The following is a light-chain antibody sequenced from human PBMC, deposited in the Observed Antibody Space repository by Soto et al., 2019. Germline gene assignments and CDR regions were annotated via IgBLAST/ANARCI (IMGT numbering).Light chain of an antibody. V-gene: IGLV2-14*03. CDR3: NSYTSSSTSYV. J-gene: IGLJ1*01. CDR1: SSDVGGYNF. CDR2: DVS. Sequence: QYALTQPASVSGSPGQSITISCTGTSSDVGGYNFVSWYQQHPGKAPKLLIYDVSDRPSGVSNRFSGSKSGNTASLTISGLQAEDEADYYCNSYTSSSTSYVFGSGTKVTVL.